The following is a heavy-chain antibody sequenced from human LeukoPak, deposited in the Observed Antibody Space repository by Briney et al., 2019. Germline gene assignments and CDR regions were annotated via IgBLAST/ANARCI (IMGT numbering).Heavy chain of an antibody. CDR3: ARGGDGREPYYYYGMDV. D-gene: IGHD1-14*01. V-gene: IGHV3-30-3*01. CDR2: ISYDGSNK. CDR1: GFTFSSYA. Sequence: GESLRLSCAASGFTFSSYAMHWVRQAPGKGLEWVAVISYDGSNKYYADSVKGRFTISRDNSKNTLYLQMNSLRAEDTAVYYCARGGDGREPYYYYGMDVWGQGTTVTVSS. J-gene: IGHJ6*02.